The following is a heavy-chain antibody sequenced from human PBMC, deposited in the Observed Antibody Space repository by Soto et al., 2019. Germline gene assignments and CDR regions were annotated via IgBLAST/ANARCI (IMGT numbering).Heavy chain of an antibody. V-gene: IGHV3-30*18. CDR2: ISYDESKA. D-gene: IGHD3-9*01. CDR3: AKGGYYDMLTGIGPFDH. J-gene: IGHJ4*02. CDR1: GFTFSRYA. Sequence: GGSLRLSCAASGFTFSRYAMHWVRQAPGKGLEWVAFISYDESKAYYADSVKGRFTISRDNSKNTVYLQMNSLRAEDTAVYYCAKGGYYDMLTGIGPFDHWGQGTLVTVSS.